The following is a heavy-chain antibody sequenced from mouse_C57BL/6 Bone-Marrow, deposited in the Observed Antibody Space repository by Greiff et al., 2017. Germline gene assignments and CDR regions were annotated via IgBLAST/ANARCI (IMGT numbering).Heavy chain of an antibody. CDR3: ARRGWLLRYWYFDV. D-gene: IGHD2-3*01. V-gene: IGHV5-6*01. CDR1: GFTFSSYG. J-gene: IGHJ1*03. Sequence: EVQGVESGGDLVKPGGSLKLSCAASGFTFSSYGMSWVRQTPDKRLEWVATISSGGSYTYYPDSVKGRFTISRDNAKNTLYLQMSSLKSEDTAMYYGARRGWLLRYWYFDVWGTGTTVTVSS. CDR2: ISSGGSYT.